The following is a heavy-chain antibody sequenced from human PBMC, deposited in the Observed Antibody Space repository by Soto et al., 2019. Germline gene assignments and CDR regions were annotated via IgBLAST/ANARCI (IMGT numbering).Heavy chain of an antibody. V-gene: IGHV3-23*01. CDR1: GFIFSNYA. CDR2: FTSGGST. Sequence: EVQLLESGGDLVQPGGSLRLSCAASGFIFSNYAMTWVRQAPGKGPEWVSTFTSGGSTYYRDTVTGRFTISRDNSKNTLYLQMNSLRAVDTDVYYCARTDKYNSQSSGWANRFHYWGQGTLVTVSS. J-gene: IGHJ4*02. CDR3: ARTDKYNSQSSGWANRFHY. D-gene: IGHD6-19*01.